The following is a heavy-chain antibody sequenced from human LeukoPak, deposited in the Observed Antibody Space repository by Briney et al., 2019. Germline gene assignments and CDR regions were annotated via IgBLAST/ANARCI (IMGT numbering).Heavy chain of an antibody. J-gene: IGHJ4*02. Sequence: GASVKVSCKASGGTFSSYAISWVRQAPGQGLEWMGGIIPIFGTANYAQKFQGRVTITADESTTTAYMELSSLRAEDTAVYYCAKNGWLLTYFDYWGQGTLVTVSS. CDR3: AKNGWLLTYFDY. D-gene: IGHD5-12*01. V-gene: IGHV1-69*13. CDR1: GGTFSSYA. CDR2: IIPIFGTA.